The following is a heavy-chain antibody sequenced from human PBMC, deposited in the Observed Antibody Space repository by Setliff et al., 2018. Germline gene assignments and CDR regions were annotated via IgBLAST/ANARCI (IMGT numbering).Heavy chain of an antibody. Sequence: ASVKVSCKTSGYSFIRYYMHWARQAPGQGLEWMGIINPGGGSASIVQKFQGRVTMTSDTSTSTVYVELASLKSEDTAVYYCARAGDAASGRKGVFEYWGQGTAVTVSS. J-gene: IGHJ4*02. D-gene: IGHD1-26*01. CDR1: GYSFIRYY. V-gene: IGHV1-46*01. CDR2: INPGGGSA. CDR3: ARAGDAASGRKGVFEY.